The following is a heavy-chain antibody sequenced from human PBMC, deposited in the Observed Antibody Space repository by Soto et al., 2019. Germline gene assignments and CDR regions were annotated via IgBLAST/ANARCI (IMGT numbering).Heavy chain of an antibody. V-gene: IGHV4-30-4*01. J-gene: IGHJ3*02. Sequence: SETLSLTCTVSGGSISSGDYYWSWIRQPPGKGLEWIGYIYYSGSTYYNPSLKSRVTISVDTSKNQFSLKLSSVTAADTAVYYCARAPYCSSTSCYDGAAEDAFDIWGQGTMVTVSS. CDR2: IYYSGST. CDR1: GGSISSGDYY. CDR3: ARAPYCSSTSCYDGAAEDAFDI. D-gene: IGHD2-2*01.